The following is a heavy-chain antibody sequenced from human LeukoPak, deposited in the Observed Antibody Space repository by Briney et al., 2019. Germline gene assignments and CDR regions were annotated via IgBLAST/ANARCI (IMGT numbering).Heavy chain of an antibody. J-gene: IGHJ4*02. Sequence: GRSLRLSCAASGFTFSSYEMNWVRQAPGKGLXXVSYIRCNGNFIYYADSVKGRFTISRDNSKNSVYLQMNSLRAEDTAVYYCARGPNTYYFDYWGQGTLVTVSS. V-gene: IGHV3-48*03. CDR1: GFTFSSYE. CDR3: ARGPNTYYFDY. CDR2: IRCNGNFI.